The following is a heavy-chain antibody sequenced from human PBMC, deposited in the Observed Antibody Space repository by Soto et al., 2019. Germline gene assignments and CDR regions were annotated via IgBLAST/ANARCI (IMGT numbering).Heavy chain of an antibody. V-gene: IGHV5-10-1*01. J-gene: IGHJ6*04. D-gene: IGHD1-1*01. CDR3: ARRLSGPKEEYNAYYFYGLDV. CDR2: IHPNDYYS. CDR1: EETFTTFG. Sequence: GESQRDSCRGVEETFTTFGSSWVRQMPGKGLEWMGTIHPNDYYSNNSPSFQGNVTISADTSINTAYLHWSSLKASDTAIYYCARRLSGPKEEYNAYYFYGLDVWGKGTTVTVSS.